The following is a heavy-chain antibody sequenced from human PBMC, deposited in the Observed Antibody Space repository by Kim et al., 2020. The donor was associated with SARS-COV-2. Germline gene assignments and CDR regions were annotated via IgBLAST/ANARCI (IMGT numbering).Heavy chain of an antibody. CDR1: GYTLSELS. J-gene: IGHJ4*02. V-gene: IGHV1-24*01. CDR3: TTSNARVFDY. Sequence: ASVKVSCKVSGYTLSELSIHWVRQAPGKGLEWLGRFDPLSDETIYAQKIQGRVTMTQDTSTDTAYMDLSSLRSEDTAVYFCTTSNARVFDYWGQGTLVTV. CDR2: FDPLSDET. D-gene: IGHD6-13*01.